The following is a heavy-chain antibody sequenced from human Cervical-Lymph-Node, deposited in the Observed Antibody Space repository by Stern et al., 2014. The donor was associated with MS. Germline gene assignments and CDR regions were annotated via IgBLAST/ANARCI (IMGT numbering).Heavy chain of an antibody. J-gene: IGHJ4*02. CDR1: GDSISSYTHY. D-gene: IGHD2-8*02. CDR3: AKHACTGAACPFDL. V-gene: IGHV4-39*01. CDR2: VYYSGAT. Sequence: QLQLQESGPGLVKPSETLSLTCAVSGDSISSYTHYWAWIRQPPGKGLEWIGSVYYSGATYYNPSLKSPVPISVDPSKNHFPLGLTSVTAADTAVYYCAKHACTGAACPFDLWGQGTLVTVSS.